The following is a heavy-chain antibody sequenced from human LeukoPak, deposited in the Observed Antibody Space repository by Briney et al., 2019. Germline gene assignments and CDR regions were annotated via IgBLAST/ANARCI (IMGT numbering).Heavy chain of an antibody. Sequence: SETPSLTCTVSGYSISSGYYWGWIRQPPGKGLEWIGSIYHSGSTYYNPSLKSRVTISVDTSKNQFSLKLSSVTAADTAVYYCARESDDSGFNWFDPWGQGTLVTVSS. CDR3: ARESDDSGFNWFDP. CDR1: GYSISSGYY. D-gene: IGHD1-26*01. CDR2: IYHSGST. J-gene: IGHJ5*02. V-gene: IGHV4-38-2*02.